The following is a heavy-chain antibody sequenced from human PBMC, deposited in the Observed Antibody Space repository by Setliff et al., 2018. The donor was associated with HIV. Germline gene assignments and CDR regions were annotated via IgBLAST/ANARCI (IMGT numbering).Heavy chain of an antibody. Sequence: GGSLRLSCAASGFTFDDYAMHWVRQAPGKGLEWVSGISWNSGSIGYADSVKGRFTISRDNAKNSLYLQMNSLRAEDTALYYCARDQSDWFYWGQGTLVTVSS. CDR2: ISWNSGSI. J-gene: IGHJ4*02. CDR3: ARDQSDWFY. V-gene: IGHV3-9*01. CDR1: GFTFDDYA. D-gene: IGHD3-3*01.